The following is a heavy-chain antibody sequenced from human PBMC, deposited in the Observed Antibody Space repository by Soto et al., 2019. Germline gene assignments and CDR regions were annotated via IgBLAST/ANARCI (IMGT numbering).Heavy chain of an antibody. V-gene: IGHV3-30-3*01. J-gene: IGHJ6*02. CDR2: ISYDGSNK. CDR3: ARAHGPYGDLRYYGMDV. CDR1: GFTFSSYA. Sequence: QVQLVESGGGVVQPGRSLRLSCAASGFTFSSYAMHWVRQAPGKGLEWVAVISYDGSNKYYADSVKGRFTISRDNSKNTLYLQMNSLRAEDTAVYYCARAHGPYGDLRYYGMDVWGQGTTVTVSS. D-gene: IGHD4-17*01.